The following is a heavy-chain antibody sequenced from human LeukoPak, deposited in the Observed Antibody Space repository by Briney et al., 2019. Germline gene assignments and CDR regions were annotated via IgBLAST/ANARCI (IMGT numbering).Heavy chain of an antibody. Sequence: AGGSLRLSCAASGFTFSSYAMHWVRQAPGKGLEWVAVISYDGSNKYYADSVKGRFTIFRDNSKNTLYLQMNSLRAEDTALYYCASSGNYQLPPLNWGQGALVTVSS. V-gene: IGHV3-30-3*01. CDR3: ASSGNYQLPPLN. D-gene: IGHD1-26*01. CDR1: GFTFSSYA. CDR2: ISYDGSNK. J-gene: IGHJ1*01.